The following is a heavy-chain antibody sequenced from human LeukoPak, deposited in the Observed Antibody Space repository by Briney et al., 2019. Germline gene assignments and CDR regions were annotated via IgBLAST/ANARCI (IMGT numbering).Heavy chain of an antibody. Sequence: EGSLRLSCAASGVAFSSYTMHWVRQAPGKGLEYVSGISTQGAGTYYANSVKGRFTISRDNSNNTLYLQMDSLRAEDMAVYYCARSSVGSEYFHTANWGQGTLVTVSS. J-gene: IGHJ4*02. D-gene: IGHD2/OR15-2a*01. CDR2: ISTQGAGT. CDR3: ARSSVGSEYFHTAN. V-gene: IGHV3-64*01. CDR1: GVAFSSYT.